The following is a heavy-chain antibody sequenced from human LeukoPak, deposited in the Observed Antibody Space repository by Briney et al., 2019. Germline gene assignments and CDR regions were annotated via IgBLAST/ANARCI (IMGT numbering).Heavy chain of an antibody. J-gene: IGHJ5*02. D-gene: IGHD1-26*01. CDR3: AKDGGVGATAS. CDR2: ISGSAAYK. V-gene: IGHV3-21*01. Sequence: GGSLRLSCAASGLTFTTMNWVRQAPGKGLEWVSSISGSAAYKFYSDSVKGRFTISRDNSKNTLYLQMNSLRAEDTAVYYCAKDGGVGATASWGQGTLVTVSS. CDR1: GLTFTT.